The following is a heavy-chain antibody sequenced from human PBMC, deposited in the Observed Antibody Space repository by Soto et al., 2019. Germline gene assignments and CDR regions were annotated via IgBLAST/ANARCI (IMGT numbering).Heavy chain of an antibody. CDR3: GRDRRFGDGYNLGFDY. J-gene: IGHJ4*02. CDR1: GFTFSSYA. CDR2: ISFDGSNR. D-gene: IGHD5-12*01. Sequence: QVQLVESGGGVVQPGRSLRLSCAASGFTFSSYAMHWVRQAPGKGLEWVAVISFDGSNRYYADSVKDRFTVSRDNSKNTLYVQMNSRRADDTAVDYCGRDRRFGDGYNLGFDYWGQGTLVTVSS. V-gene: IGHV3-30-3*01.